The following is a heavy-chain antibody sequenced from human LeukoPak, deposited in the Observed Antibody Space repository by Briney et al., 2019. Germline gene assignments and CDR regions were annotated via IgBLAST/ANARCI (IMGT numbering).Heavy chain of an antibody. V-gene: IGHV4-39*01. CDR2: IYYSGNT. CDR3: ARQTGSGLFILP. D-gene: IGHD3/OR15-3a*01. Sequence: SETLSLTCTVSDGSISSSSYYWGWIRQPPGKGLEWIGSIYYSGNTYYNPSLKSRVTISVDTSRNQFSLRLTSVTAADTAVYYCARQTGSGLFILPGGQGTLVTVSS. J-gene: IGHJ4*02. CDR1: DGSISSSSYY.